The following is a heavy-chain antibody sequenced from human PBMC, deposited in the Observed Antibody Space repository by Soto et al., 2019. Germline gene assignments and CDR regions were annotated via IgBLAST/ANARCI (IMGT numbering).Heavy chain of an antibody. D-gene: IGHD4-17*01. Sequence: QVQLVEYGGGVVQPGRSLRHSCAASGFIFSSYAMHWVRQAPGKGLEWVALISDDGSSKYYAGSVKGRFTISRDNSKNTLYLQMNSLSAEDTAVYYCTRADLTVTLSVFDPWGQGTLVSVSS. CDR2: ISDDGSSK. CDR1: GFIFSSYA. CDR3: TRADLTVTLSVFDP. V-gene: IGHV3-30-3*01. J-gene: IGHJ5*02.